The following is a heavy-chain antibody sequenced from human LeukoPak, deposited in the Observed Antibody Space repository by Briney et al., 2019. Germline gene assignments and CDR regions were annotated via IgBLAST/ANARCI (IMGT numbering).Heavy chain of an antibody. J-gene: IGHJ4*02. D-gene: IGHD2-21*02. Sequence: GGSLRLSCAASGFPFSSYVMSWVRQAPAQGLEWVSALTGTGRTTYYADSVKGRFTISRDNSKNTLYLQMSSLRVEDTAVYYCARGRGYLMTDPEYWGQGTLVTVSS. V-gene: IGHV3-23*01. CDR1: GFPFSSYV. CDR3: ARGRGYLMTDPEY. CDR2: LTGTGRTT.